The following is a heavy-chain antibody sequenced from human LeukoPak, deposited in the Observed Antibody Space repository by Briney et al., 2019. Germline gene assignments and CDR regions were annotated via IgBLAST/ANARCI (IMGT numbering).Heavy chain of an antibody. CDR1: GFTFSSYG. J-gene: IGHJ4*02. CDR3: ARPITTGSGFDY. V-gene: IGHV3-33*01. Sequence: GGSLRLFCAASGFTFSSYGMHWVRQAPGKGLEWVAVIWYDGSNKYYADSVKGRFTISRDNSKNTLYLQMNSLRAEDTAVYYSARPITTGSGFDYWGQGTLVTVSS. D-gene: IGHD1-1*01. CDR2: IWYDGSNK.